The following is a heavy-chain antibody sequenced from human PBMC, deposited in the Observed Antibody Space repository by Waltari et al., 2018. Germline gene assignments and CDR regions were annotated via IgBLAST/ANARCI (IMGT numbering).Heavy chain of an antibody. Sequence: QVQLQASGPGLVKPSETLSPTCTVSGGTISSHYCSWIRQPPGKGLEWIEYIYYSGSNTYNHCLKSRVTISVDTSNNQFSLKLSSVTAADTSVDYCARGSTVTKYWGQGTLVTVSS. CDR1: GGTISSHY. J-gene: IGHJ4*02. CDR3: ARGSTVTKY. V-gene: IGHV4-59*11. D-gene: IGHD4-17*01. CDR2: IYYSGSN.